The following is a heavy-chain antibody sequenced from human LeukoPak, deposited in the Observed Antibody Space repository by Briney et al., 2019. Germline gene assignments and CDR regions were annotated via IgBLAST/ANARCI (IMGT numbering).Heavy chain of an antibody. CDR3: ARGRYCSGGSCYHHSTYY. CDR2: IIPIFGIA. J-gene: IGHJ4*02. Sequence: SVKVSCKASGGTFSSYAISWVRQAPGQGLEWMGRIIPIFGIANYAQKFQGRVTITADKSTSTAYMELSSLRTEDTAVYYCARGRYCSGGSCYHHSTYYWGQGTLVTVSS. CDR1: GGTFSSYA. D-gene: IGHD2-15*01. V-gene: IGHV1-69*04.